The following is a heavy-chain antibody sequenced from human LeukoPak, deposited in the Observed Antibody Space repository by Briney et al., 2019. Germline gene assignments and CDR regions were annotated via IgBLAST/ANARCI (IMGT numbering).Heavy chain of an antibody. D-gene: IGHD5-18*01. CDR2: IYYSGST. J-gene: IGHJ4*02. CDR3: ASRGYSYAPFDY. Sequence: SETLSLTCSVSGGSMSSYYWSWIRQPPGKGLEWIGYIYYSGSTNYSPSLKSRVTISVDTSKNQFSLKLSSVTAADTAVYYCASRGYSYAPFDYGGQGTLVTVSS. CDR1: GGSMSSYY. V-gene: IGHV4-59*01.